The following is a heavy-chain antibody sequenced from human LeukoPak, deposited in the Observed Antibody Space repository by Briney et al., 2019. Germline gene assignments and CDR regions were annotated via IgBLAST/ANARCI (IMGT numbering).Heavy chain of an antibody. CDR3: AQDSHYYYYMDV. CDR1: GVSISSYY. J-gene: IGHJ6*03. Sequence: SETLSLTCTVSGVSISSYYWSWIRQPAGKGLEWIGRIYTSGSTNYNPSLKSRVTMSVDTSKNQFSLKLSSVTAADTAVYYCAQDSHYYYYMDVWGKGTTVTVSS. CDR2: IYTSGST. V-gene: IGHV4-4*07.